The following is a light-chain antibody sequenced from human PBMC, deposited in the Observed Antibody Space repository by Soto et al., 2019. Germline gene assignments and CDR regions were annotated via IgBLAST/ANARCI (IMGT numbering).Light chain of an antibody. CDR1: TSNIGSNA. Sequence: QSVLTQPPSASGTPGQSVTLSCSGSTSNIGSNAVNWYQQLQGTAPKLLIYKNNQRPSGVPDRFSGSKFGTSASLAISGLQSEDEADYHCAAWDDSLNGVAFGGGTKVTVL. CDR2: KNN. V-gene: IGLV1-44*01. J-gene: IGLJ3*02. CDR3: AAWDDSLNGVA.